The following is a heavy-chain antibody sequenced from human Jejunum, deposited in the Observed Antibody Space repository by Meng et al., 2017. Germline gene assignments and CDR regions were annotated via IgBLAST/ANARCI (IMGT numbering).Heavy chain of an antibody. D-gene: IGHD1-14*01. CDR3: ARYRDSIDY. V-gene: IGHV3-7*01. CDR2: IKNDGSEK. Sequence: GVLKISCAASGFTFSNHWMSWVRQAPGKGLEWVANIKNDGSEKYYVDSVKGRFTISRDNAQSSLSLQMNSLRAEDTAVYYCARYRDSIDYWGQGTLVTVSS. J-gene: IGHJ4*02. CDR1: GFTFSNHW.